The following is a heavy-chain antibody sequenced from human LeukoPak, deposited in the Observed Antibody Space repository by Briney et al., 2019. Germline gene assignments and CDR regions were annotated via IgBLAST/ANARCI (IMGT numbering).Heavy chain of an antibody. J-gene: IGHJ4*02. CDR2: IKSDGGLT. CDR3: ANGNYNRPFDY. V-gene: IGHV3-74*01. CDR1: GFTVSDYW. D-gene: IGHD1-7*01. Sequence: GGSLRLACAASGFTVSDYWMHWVRQAPGKWLGWVSRIKSDGGLTKYAESVKGSFTISRDNTKNTLYLQLNSLRAEDTAVYYCANGNYNRPFDYWGQGTLVTVSS.